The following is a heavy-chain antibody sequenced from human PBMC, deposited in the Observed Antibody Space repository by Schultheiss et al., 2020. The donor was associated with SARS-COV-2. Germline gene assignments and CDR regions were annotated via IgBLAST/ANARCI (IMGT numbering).Heavy chain of an antibody. CDR1: GYSFTSYW. J-gene: IGHJ5*02. D-gene: IGHD6-13*01. CDR2: IYPGDSDI. Sequence: GGSLRLSCEGFGYSFTSYWIGWVRQMPGKGLEWMGIIYPGDSDIRYGPSFQGQVTISADKSISTAYLQWISLKASDTAIYYCARLLSSSWGTWGQGALVTVSS. CDR3: ARLLSSSWGT. V-gene: IGHV5-51*01.